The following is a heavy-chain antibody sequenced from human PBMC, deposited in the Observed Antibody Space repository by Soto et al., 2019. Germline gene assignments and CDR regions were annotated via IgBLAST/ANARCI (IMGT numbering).Heavy chain of an antibody. V-gene: IGHV1-2*02. CDR2: IKGNGGAT. Sequence: ASVKVSCKASGDTFTGHDLHWVRQAPGQRLEWMGWIKGNGGATKYARKFQGRVTMTRDTSTTTAYLELNSLRSDDTAVYFCARVGSYSDGSSYPYWGQGTLVTVSS. CDR3: ARVGSYSDGSSYPY. D-gene: IGHD6-6*01. CDR1: GDTFTGHD. J-gene: IGHJ4*02.